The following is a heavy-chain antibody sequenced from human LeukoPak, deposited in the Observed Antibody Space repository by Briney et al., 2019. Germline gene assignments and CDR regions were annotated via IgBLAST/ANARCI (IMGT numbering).Heavy chain of an antibody. CDR2: FFYSGA. Sequence: KPSETLSLTCIVSGDSIRSSSHYWGWFRQPPGKGLEWIGSFFYSGASYNPSLKGRITISGDTSKSQFTLKLSSVTAADTAVYYCAGLLQTGDGGREYMDVWGEGTPVTVSS. D-gene: IGHD7-27*01. CDR3: AGLLQTGDGGREYMDV. CDR1: GDSIRSSSHY. J-gene: IGHJ6*03. V-gene: IGHV4-39*01.